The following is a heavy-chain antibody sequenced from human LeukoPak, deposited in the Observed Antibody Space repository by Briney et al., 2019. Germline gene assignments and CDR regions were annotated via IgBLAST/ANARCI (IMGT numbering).Heavy chain of an antibody. D-gene: IGHD6-6*01. CDR2: ISSSGSTI. CDR3: AVYSISSIDY. J-gene: IGHJ4*02. V-gene: IGHV3-48*03. CDR1: GFTFSSYE. Sequence: GGSLRLSCAASGFTFSSYEMNWVRQAPGKGLEWVSYISSSGSTIYYADSVKGRFTISRDNAKNSLYLQMNSLRAEDTAVYYCAVYSISSIDYWGQGTLVTVSS.